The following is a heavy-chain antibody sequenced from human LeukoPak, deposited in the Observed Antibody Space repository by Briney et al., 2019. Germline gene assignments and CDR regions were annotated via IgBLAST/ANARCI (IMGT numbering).Heavy chain of an antibody. V-gene: IGHV4-34*01. Sequence: SETLSLTCAVYGGSFSGYYWSWIRQPPGKGLEWIGEINHSGSTNYNPSLKSRVTISVDTSKNQFSLKLSSVTAADMAVYYRARGGPYSSGWSVYYYYGMDVWGKGTTVTVSS. CDR1: GGSFSGYY. D-gene: IGHD6-19*01. CDR2: INHSGST. CDR3: ARGGPYSSGWSVYYYYGMDV. J-gene: IGHJ6*04.